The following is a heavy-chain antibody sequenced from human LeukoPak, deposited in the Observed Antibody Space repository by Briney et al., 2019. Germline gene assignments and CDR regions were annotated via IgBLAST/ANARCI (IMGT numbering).Heavy chain of an antibody. CDR3: ATDRGYSGYGTFDY. CDR2: ISGSGDRT. D-gene: IGHD5-12*01. Sequence: GALELPCAGSGFPFNSFALSWVPQAPGKGMGWGLTISGSGDRTYFADSVKGRFTISRDDSKNTLYLQMNSLRAEDTALYYCATDRGYSGYGTFDYWGQGTLVAVSS. CDR1: GFPFNSFA. V-gene: IGHV3-23*01. J-gene: IGHJ4*02.